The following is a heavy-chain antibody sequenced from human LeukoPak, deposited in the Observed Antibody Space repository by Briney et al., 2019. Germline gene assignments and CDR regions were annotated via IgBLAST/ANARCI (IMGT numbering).Heavy chain of an antibody. V-gene: IGHV3-30*02. CDR1: GFTFSSYA. CDR3: ARDLRIVSGSYLDY. Sequence: GGSLRLSCAASGFTFSSYAMHWVRQAPGKGLEWVAFIHYDGSNNYYADSVKGRFISSRDNTKNSLYLQMNSLRAEDTAIYYCARDLRIVSGSYLDYWGQGTLVTVSS. J-gene: IGHJ4*02. CDR2: IHYDGSNN. D-gene: IGHD1-26*01.